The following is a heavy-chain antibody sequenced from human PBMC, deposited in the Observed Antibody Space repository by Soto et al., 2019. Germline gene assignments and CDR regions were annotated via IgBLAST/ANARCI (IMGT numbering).Heavy chain of an antibody. Sequence: GGSLRLSCAASGFTFSSYWMHWVRQAPGKGLVWVSGINSDGSSTSYADSVKGRFTISRDNAKNTLYLQMNSLRAEDTAVYYCARVGPISGWSYWGQGTLVTV. J-gene: IGHJ4*02. CDR3: ARVGPISGWSY. V-gene: IGHV3-74*01. D-gene: IGHD6-13*01. CDR2: INSDGSST. CDR1: GFTFSSYW.